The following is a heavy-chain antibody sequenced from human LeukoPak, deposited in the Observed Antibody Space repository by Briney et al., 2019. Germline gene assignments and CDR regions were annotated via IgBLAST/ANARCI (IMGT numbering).Heavy chain of an antibody. Sequence: PSETLSLTCGVSGYSISRGYYWGWIRQPPGNGLEWIGNIYHIGSTYYNPSLRSRVTISVDTSKNQFFLKLTSVTAADTAVYYCARGLEGYSAGWSRFFEYWGQGTLASASS. J-gene: IGHJ4*02. D-gene: IGHD6-19*01. CDR1: GYSISRGYY. CDR3: ARGLEGYSAGWSRFFEY. V-gene: IGHV4-38-2*01. CDR2: IYHIGST.